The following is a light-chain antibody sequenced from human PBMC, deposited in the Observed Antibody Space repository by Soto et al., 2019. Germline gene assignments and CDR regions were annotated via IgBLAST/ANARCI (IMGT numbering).Light chain of an antibody. V-gene: IGLV2-23*01. CDR2: EAA. J-gene: IGLJ2*01. Sequence: QSALTQPASVSGSPGQSITISCTGTSRDIGNYNLVSWYQQHPGTAPRLLIYEAAKRPPGVSSRFSGSKSGNTASLTISGLQTEDEADYYCCSYAGTNTVLFGGGTKLTVL. CDR3: CSYAGTNTVL. CDR1: SRDIGNYNL.